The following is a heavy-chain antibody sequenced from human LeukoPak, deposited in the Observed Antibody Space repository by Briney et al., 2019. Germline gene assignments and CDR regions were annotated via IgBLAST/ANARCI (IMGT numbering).Heavy chain of an antibody. J-gene: IGHJ6*02. CDR3: ARVLEGATKEGYYYGLDV. V-gene: IGHV1-8*01. Sequence: ASVKVSCKASGYTFTSYDINWVRQATGQGLEWMGWMTPNSGLTGYAQKFQGRVTMTRNTSISTAYMELSSLRSEDTAIYYCARVLEGATKEGYYYGLDVWGQGTTVTVSS. D-gene: IGHD3-3*01. CDR1: GYTFTSYD. CDR2: MTPNSGLT.